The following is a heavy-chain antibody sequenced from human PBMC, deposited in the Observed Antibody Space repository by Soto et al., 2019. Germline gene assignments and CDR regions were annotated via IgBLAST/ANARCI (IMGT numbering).Heavy chain of an antibody. D-gene: IGHD6-13*01. CDR2: FDPEDGET. CDR1: GYTLTELS. V-gene: IGHV1-24*01. J-gene: IGHJ3*02. CDR3: ATPLYRSSWYPAFDI. Sequence: ASVKVSCKVSGYTLTELSMHWVRQAPGKGLEWMGGFDPEDGETIYAQKFQGRVTMTEDTSTDTAYMELSSLRSEDTAVYYCATPLYRSSWYPAFDIWGQGTMVTGSS.